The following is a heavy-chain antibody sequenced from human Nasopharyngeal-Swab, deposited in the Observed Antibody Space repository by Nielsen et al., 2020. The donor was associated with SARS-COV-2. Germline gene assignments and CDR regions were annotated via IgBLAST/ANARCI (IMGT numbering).Heavy chain of an antibody. J-gene: IGHJ3*02. V-gene: IGHV3-9*01. D-gene: IGHD4-17*01. CDR3: AKESVYGDYVHGAFDI. Sequence: GGSLRLSCAASGFTFGDYAMHWVRQAPGKGLEWVSGISWNSGSIGYADSVKGRFTISRDNAKNSLYLQMNSLRAEDTALYYCAKESVYGDYVHGAFDIWGQGTMVTVSS. CDR2: ISWNSGSI. CDR1: GFTFGDYA.